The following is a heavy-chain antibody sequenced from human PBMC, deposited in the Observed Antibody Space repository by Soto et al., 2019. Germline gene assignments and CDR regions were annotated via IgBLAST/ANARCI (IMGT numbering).Heavy chain of an antibody. CDR3: ARYGYSSSWVFDY. V-gene: IGHV1-69*01. D-gene: IGHD6-13*01. J-gene: IGHJ4*02. CDR2: IIPIFGTA. CDR1: GGTFSSYA. Sequence: SSVKFSCKASGGTFSSYAISRVRQAPGQGLEWMGGIIPIFGTANYAQKFQGRVTITADESTSTAYMELSSLRSEETAVYYCARYGYSSSWVFDYWGQGTLVTVSS.